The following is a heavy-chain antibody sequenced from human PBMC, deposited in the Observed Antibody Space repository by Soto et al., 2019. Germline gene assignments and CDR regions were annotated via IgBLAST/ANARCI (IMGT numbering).Heavy chain of an antibody. CDR2: INAGNGNT. V-gene: IGHV1-3*01. CDR3: ARDVYYCYDDNGYLFAY. CDR1: GYTFTSYA. Sequence: GASVKVSCKASGYTFTSYAMHWVRQAPGQRLEWMGWINAGNGNTKYSQKFQGRVTITRDTSASTAYMELSSLRSEDTAVYYCARDVYYCYDDNGYLFAYCAQRSLDPVSA. J-gene: IGHJ4*02. D-gene: IGHD3-22*01.